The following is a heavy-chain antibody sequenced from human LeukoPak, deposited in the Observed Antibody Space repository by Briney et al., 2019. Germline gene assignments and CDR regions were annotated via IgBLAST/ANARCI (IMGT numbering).Heavy chain of an antibody. V-gene: IGHV1-2*02. Sequence: ASVKVSCKASGYTFTGYYMHWVRQAPGQGLEWMGWINPNSGGTNYAQKFQGRVTMTRDTSISTAYMELSRLRSEDTAVYYCARDGGSSSEGDFDYWGQGTLVTVSS. CDR2: INPNSGGT. J-gene: IGHJ4*02. CDR1: GYTFTGYY. CDR3: ARDGGSSSEGDFDY. D-gene: IGHD6-6*01.